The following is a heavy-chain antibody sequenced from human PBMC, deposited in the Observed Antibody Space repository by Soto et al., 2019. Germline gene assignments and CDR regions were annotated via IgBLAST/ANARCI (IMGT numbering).Heavy chain of an antibody. CDR3: ARVSGSYYYGMDV. V-gene: IGHV4-4*02. J-gene: IGHJ6*02. D-gene: IGHD1-26*01. CDR1: GGSISSSNW. CDR2: IYHSGST. Sequence: QVQLQESGPGLVKPSGTLSLTCAVSGGSISSSNWWSWVRQPPGKGLEWIGEIYHSGSTNYNPSLKSRATISVDQSKTQFSRKRSSVTAADTAVYYCARVSGSYYYGMDVWGQGTTVTVSS.